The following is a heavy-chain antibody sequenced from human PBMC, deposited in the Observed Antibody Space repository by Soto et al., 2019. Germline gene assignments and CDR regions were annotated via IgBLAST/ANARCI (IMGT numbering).Heavy chain of an antibody. CDR1: GGSISSSSYY. CDR3: ARDVFPLGWFDP. V-gene: IGHV4-61*01. CDR2: IYYSGST. J-gene: IGHJ5*02. D-gene: IGHD2-21*01. Sequence: PSETLSLTCTVSGGSISSSSYYWSWIRQPPGKGLEWIGYIYYSGSTNYNPSLKSRVTISVDTSKNQFSLKLSSVTAADTAVYYCARDVFPLGWFDPWGQGTLVTVSS.